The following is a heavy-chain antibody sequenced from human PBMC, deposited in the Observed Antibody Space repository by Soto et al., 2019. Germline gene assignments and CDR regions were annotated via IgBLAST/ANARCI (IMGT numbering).Heavy chain of an antibody. D-gene: IGHD3-16*02. CDR3: AHLMITDGGLVAEDAFHF. V-gene: IGHV2-5*02. CDR2: IYWDDDK. CDR1: GFSLSVRTAG. J-gene: IGHJ3*01. Sequence: QITLKESGRSLVTPTQTLTLTCTFSGFSLSVRTAGVAWIRQPPGKALEWLAVIYWDDDKRYSRSLTSRLSIAKDTSRNQVVLTMTNMDPVDTGTYYCAHLMITDGGLVAEDAFHFWGPGTMVAVSS.